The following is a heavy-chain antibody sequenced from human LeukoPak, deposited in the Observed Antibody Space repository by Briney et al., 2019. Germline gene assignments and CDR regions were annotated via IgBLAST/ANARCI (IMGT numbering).Heavy chain of an antibody. CDR1: DDSINDYY. J-gene: IGHJ3*02. CDR2: IYYTGST. CDR3: ARERDFDI. V-gene: IGHV4-59*01. Sequence: PSETLSLTCNVSDDSINDYYWSWIRQSPGKGLEWIGAIYYTGSTKYTSSLKSRVTISLDTSKSQFSLRLTSVTAADTAVYYCARERDFDIWGQGTMVTVSS.